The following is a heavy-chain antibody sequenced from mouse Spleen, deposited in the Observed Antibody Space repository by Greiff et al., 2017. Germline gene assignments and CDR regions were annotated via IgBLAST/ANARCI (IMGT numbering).Heavy chain of an antibody. J-gene: IGHJ3*01. CDR1: GYTFTSYY. D-gene: IGHD2-4*01. CDR2: INPSNGGT. CDR3: TRCDSAWFAY. V-gene: IGHV1S81*02. Sequence: VQLQQSGAELVKPGASVKLSCKASGYTFTSYYMYWVKQRPGQGLEWIGEINPSNGGTNFNEKFKSKATLTVDKSSSTAYMQLSSLTSEDSAVYYCTRCDSAWFAYWGQGTLVTVSA.